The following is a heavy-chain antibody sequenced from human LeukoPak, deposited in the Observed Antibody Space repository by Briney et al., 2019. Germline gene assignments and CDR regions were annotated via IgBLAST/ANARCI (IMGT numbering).Heavy chain of an antibody. V-gene: IGHV3-21*05. D-gene: IGHD6-13*01. CDR1: GFTFSDYS. CDR3: ARDDGSSWYQEY. CDR2: IKSNI. J-gene: IGHJ4*02. Sequence: GGSLRLSCAASGFTFSDYSMNWVRQAPGKGLGWVAYIKSNIYYADSVRGRFTISRDNVKNLLYLQMNSLTAEDSAVYYCARDDGSSWYQEYWGQGTLVTVSS.